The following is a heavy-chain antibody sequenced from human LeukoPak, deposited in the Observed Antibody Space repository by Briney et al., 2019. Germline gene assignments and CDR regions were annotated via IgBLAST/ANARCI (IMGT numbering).Heavy chain of an antibody. V-gene: IGHV3-48*03. Sequence: GGSLRLSCAASRFTFSSYEMNWVRQAPGKGLEWVSYISTTGSTIYYADSVKGRFTISRDNAKNSLYLQMNSLRAEDTAVYYCAELGITMIGGVWGKGTTVTISS. CDR3: AELGITMIGGV. J-gene: IGHJ6*04. D-gene: IGHD3-10*02. CDR2: ISTTGSTI. CDR1: RFTFSSYE.